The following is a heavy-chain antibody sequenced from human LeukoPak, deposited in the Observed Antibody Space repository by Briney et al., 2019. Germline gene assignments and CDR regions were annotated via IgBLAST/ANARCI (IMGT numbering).Heavy chain of an antibody. CDR3: ARDYHSSGYYFYYFDY. CDR2: IYHSGST. D-gene: IGHD3-22*01. Sequence: SETLSLTCTVSGYSISSGYYWGWIRQPPGKGLEWIGSIYHSGSTYYNPSLKSRVTISVDTSKNQFSLKLSSVTAADTAVYYCARDYHSSGYYFYYFDYWGQGTLVTVSS. CDR1: GYSISSGYY. V-gene: IGHV4-38-2*02. J-gene: IGHJ4*02.